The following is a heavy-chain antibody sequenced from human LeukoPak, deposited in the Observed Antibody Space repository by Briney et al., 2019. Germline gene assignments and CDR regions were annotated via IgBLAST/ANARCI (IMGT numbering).Heavy chain of an antibody. D-gene: IGHD3-22*01. CDR2: ISYDGSNK. V-gene: IGHV3-30-3*01. J-gene: IGHJ6*02. CDR3: ARDRYYYDSSGYYYYGMDV. Sequence: PGGSLRLSCAASGFTFSSYWMHWVRQAPGKGLEWVAVISYDGSNKYYADSVKGRFTISRDNSKNTLYLQMNSLRAEDTAVYYCARDRYYYDSSGYYYYGMDVWGQGTTVTVSS. CDR1: GFTFSSYW.